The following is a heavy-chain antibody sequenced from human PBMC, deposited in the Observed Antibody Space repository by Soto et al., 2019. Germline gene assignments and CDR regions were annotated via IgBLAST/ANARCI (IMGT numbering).Heavy chain of an antibody. J-gene: IGHJ5*02. V-gene: IGHV3-30*18. Sequence: QVQLVESGGGVVQPGRSLRLSCAASGFTFSTSGMHWVRQAPGKGLEWVAIISYDGTNKYYADSVKGRFTLSRDNSKNTVFLQMNSLRPEDTAMYYCAKDGILDTRQEGVSTVPWFDPWGQGTLVTVSS. D-gene: IGHD5-18*01. CDR1: GFTFSTSG. CDR3: AKDGILDTRQEGVSTVPWFDP. CDR2: ISYDGTNK.